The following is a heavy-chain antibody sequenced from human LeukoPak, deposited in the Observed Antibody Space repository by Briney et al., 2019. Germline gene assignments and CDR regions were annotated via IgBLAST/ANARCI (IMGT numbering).Heavy chain of an antibody. CDR2: IYTSGST. Sequence: PSETLSLTCTVSGGSISNGSYYWSWIRQPAGKGLEWIGRIYTSGSTNYNPSLKSRVTISVDTSKNQFSLKLSSVTAADTAVYYCARDQSTHAFDIWGQGTMVTVSS. J-gene: IGHJ3*02. D-gene: IGHD2-2*01. V-gene: IGHV4-61*02. CDR1: GGSISNGSYY. CDR3: ARDQSTHAFDI.